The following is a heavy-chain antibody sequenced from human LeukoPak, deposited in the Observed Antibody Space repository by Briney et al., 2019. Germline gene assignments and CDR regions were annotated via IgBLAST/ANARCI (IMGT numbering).Heavy chain of an antibody. V-gene: IGHV4-4*02. CDR1: GGSISSSNW. Sequence: SETLSLTCAVSGGSISSSNWWSWVRQPPGKGLEWIGEIYHSGSTNYNPSLKSRVTISVDKSKNQFSLKLNSVTAADTAVHYCASYSSSSLSAFDIWGQGTMVTVSS. CDR2: IYHSGST. CDR3: ASYSSSSLSAFDI. J-gene: IGHJ3*02. D-gene: IGHD6-6*01.